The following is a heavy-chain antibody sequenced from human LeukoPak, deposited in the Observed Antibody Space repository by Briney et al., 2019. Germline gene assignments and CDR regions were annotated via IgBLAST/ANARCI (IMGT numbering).Heavy chain of an antibody. J-gene: IGHJ4*02. D-gene: IGHD1-26*01. Sequence: PSETLSLTCTVSGVSISSYYWSLIRQPPGKGLEWIGYIFYSGNTIYNPSLKSRVTISVDTSKNHFSLRLRSVTAADTAVYYCARLAAISGSDYPDDWGQGTLVTVSS. CDR2: IFYSGNT. CDR3: ARLAAISGSDYPDD. CDR1: GVSISSYY. V-gene: IGHV4-59*08.